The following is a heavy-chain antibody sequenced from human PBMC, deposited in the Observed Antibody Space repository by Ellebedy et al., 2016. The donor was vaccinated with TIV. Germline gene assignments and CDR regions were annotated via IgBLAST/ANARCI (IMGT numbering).Heavy chain of an antibody. V-gene: IGHV1-69*13. CDR2: IIPIFGTA. CDR1: GGTFSSYA. CDR3: ARGRVRGTVTGANWFDP. Sequence: AASVKVSCKASGGTFSSYAISWARQAPGQGLEWMGGIIPIFGTANYAQKFQGRVTITADESTSTAYMELSSLRSEDTAVYYCARGRVRGTVTGANWFDPWGQGTLVTVSS. J-gene: IGHJ5*02. D-gene: IGHD4-17*01.